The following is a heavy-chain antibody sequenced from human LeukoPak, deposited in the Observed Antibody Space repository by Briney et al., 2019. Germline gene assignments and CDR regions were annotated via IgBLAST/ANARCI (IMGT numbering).Heavy chain of an antibody. CDR3: ARVMGDGSGSYYWGYYYYYYMDV. CDR1: SGSISTSNYY. CDR2: IFYSGST. Sequence: SETLSLTCTVPSGSISTSNYYWGWVRQPPGKALEWIGNIFYSGSTYYSPSLKSRVTISLDTSRNQFSLKLRSVTAADTAVYYCARVMGDGSGSYYWGYYYYYYMDVWGKGTTVTISS. D-gene: IGHD3-10*01. J-gene: IGHJ6*03. V-gene: IGHV4-39*07.